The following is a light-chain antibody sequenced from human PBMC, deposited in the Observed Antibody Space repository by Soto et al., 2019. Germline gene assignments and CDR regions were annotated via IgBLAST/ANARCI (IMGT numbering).Light chain of an antibody. CDR1: QGISSY. Sequence: DIQLTQSPSFLSASVGDRVTITCRASQGISSYLAWYQQKPGKAPKLLIYAASTLQSGVPSRFSGSGSGTEFTLTLSSLQPEDFATYYCQQPPFTFGPGTKVDIK. J-gene: IGKJ3*01. V-gene: IGKV1-9*01. CDR3: QQPPFT. CDR2: AAS.